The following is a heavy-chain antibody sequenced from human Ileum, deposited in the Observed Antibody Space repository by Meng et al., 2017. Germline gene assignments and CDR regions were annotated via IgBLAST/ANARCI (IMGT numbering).Heavy chain of an antibody. V-gene: IGHV3-21*01. D-gene: IGHD4-17*01. Sequence: VRWVSVGEGRVQPGGSLSLSCAASGFSFSTFTMNWGRQAPGKGLEWVSSISSRSSDIYYADSVRGRFTISRDNAKNSLFLQIHSLRAEDTAVYYCGRDSYGDYPPIIGGQGTLVTVSS. CDR2: ISSRSSDI. CDR3: GRDSYGDYPPII. J-gene: IGHJ4*02. CDR1: GFSFSTFT.